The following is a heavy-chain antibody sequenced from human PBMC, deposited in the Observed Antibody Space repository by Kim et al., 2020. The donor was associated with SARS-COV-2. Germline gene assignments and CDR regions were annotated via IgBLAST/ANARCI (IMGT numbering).Heavy chain of an antibody. CDR1: GGSISSYS. CDR3: AGGGITIVGVVNAIDF. J-gene: IGHJ4*02. Sequence: SETLSLTCTVSGGSISSYSWSWIRQPPGKGLEWVGYIYYSGSTNSNPYLKSGVTISVDTSKNQFSLTLSSVTAADTAVYYCAGGGITIVGVVNAIDFWGQGTLVTVSS. D-gene: IGHD3-3*01. V-gene: IGHV4-59*13. CDR2: IYYSGST.